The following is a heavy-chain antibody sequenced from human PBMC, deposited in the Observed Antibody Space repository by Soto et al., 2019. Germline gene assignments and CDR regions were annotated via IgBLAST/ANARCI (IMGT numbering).Heavy chain of an antibody. V-gene: IGHV1-69*15. Sequence: QVQLVQSGAEVKKPGSSVKVSCKASGGTFSNSAITWVRQAPGQGLEWMGTIIPLFGTANYAQKLQGRVTITAEETTSTAYMELSSLRAEDTAVHYCATSRIRYNSFGYYDGIYGMDVWGQGTTVTVSS. CDR1: GGTFSNSA. J-gene: IGHJ6*02. D-gene: IGHD3-22*01. CDR3: ATSRIRYNSFGYYDGIYGMDV. CDR2: IIPLFGTA.